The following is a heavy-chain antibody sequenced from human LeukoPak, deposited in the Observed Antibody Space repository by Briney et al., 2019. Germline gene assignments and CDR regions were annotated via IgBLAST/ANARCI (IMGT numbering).Heavy chain of an antibody. CDR1: GVTFSSYA. CDR3: AKDNSAADPYYYYGMDV. CDR2: ISGSGGST. D-gene: IGHD6-13*01. J-gene: IGHJ6*02. Sequence: GGSLRLSCAASGVTFSSYAMSWVRQAPGKGLEWGSAISGSGGSTYYADSVKGRFTISRDNSKNTLYLQMNSLRAEDTAVYYCAKDNSAADPYYYYGMDVWGQGTTVTVSS. V-gene: IGHV3-23*01.